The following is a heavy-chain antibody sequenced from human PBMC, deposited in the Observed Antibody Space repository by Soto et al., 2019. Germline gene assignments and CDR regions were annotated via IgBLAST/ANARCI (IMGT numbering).Heavy chain of an antibody. V-gene: IGHV4-34*01. CDR1: GGSFSGYY. CDR2: INHSGST. D-gene: IGHD1-7*01. Sequence: SETLSLTCAVYGGSFSGYYWSWIRQPPGKGLEWIGEINHSGSTNYNSSLKSRVTISVGTSKNQFSLKLSSVTAADTAVYYCARARSTYNWNYRTDYYYYMDVWGKGTTVTVSS. CDR3: ARARSTYNWNYRTDYYYYMDV. J-gene: IGHJ6*03.